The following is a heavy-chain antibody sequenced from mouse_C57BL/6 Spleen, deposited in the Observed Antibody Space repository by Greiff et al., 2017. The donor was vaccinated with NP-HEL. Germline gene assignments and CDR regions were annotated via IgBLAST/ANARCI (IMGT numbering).Heavy chain of an antibody. CDR1: GYTFTDYE. J-gene: IGHJ3*01. V-gene: IGHV1-15*01. D-gene: IGHD2-5*01. CDR3: TRSRSNYSFAY. CDR2: IDPETGGT. Sequence: VQLQQSGAELVRPGASVTLSCKASGYTFTDYEMHWVKQTPVHGLEWIGAIDPETGGTAYNQKFTGKAILTADKSSRTAYMELRSLASEDSAVYYCTRSRSNYSFAYWGQGTLVTVSA.